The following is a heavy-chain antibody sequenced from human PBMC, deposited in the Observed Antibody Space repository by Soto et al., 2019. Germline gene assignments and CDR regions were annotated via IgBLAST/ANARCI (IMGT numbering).Heavy chain of an antibody. J-gene: IGHJ4*02. Sequence: VGSLRLSCAASGFTFSSYGMHWVRQAPGKGLEWVAVISYDGSNKYHADSVKGRFTISRDNSKNTLYLQMNSLRAEDTAVYYCAKVFVSTHYGSERFFDYWGQGTLVTVSS. CDR2: ISYDGSNK. CDR3: AKVFVSTHYGSERFFDY. CDR1: GFTFSSYG. V-gene: IGHV3-30*18. D-gene: IGHD3-10*01.